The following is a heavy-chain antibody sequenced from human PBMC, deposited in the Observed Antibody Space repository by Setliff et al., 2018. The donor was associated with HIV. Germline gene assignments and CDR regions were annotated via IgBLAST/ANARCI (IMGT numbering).Heavy chain of an antibody. J-gene: IGHJ3*02. V-gene: IGHV1-3*01. CDR2: INAGNGNT. D-gene: IGHD3-22*01. CDR1: GYTFTSYA. Sequence: GASVKVSCKASGYTFTSYAMHWVRQAPGQRLERMGWINAGNGNTKYSQKFQGRVTITRDTSASTAYMELSSLRSEDTAVYYCARGRRITMIVVARWDAFDIWGQRTMVTVSS. CDR3: ARGRRITMIVVARWDAFDI.